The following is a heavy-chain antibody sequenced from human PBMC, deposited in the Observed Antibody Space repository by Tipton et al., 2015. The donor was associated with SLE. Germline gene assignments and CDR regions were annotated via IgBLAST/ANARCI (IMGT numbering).Heavy chain of an antibody. D-gene: IGHD3-22*01. V-gene: IGHV1-18*01. CDR2: ISGHTGNT. Sequence: QSGAEVKKPGASVKVSCKASGYTFTSFGITWVRQAPGQGPEWMGWISGHTGNTKYAERLQGRVTMTTDTSTRTAYMELGSLRSDDTAVYYCARDARSSGLDAFDVWGQGTMVTVSS. CDR3: ARDARSSGLDAFDV. J-gene: IGHJ3*01. CDR1: GYTFTSFG.